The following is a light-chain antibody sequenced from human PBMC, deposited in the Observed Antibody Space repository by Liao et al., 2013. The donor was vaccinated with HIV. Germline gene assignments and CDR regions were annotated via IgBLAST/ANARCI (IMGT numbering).Light chain of an antibody. CDR1: DIGDKR. CDR3: QVSDSSIEHPV. J-gene: IGLJ3*02. V-gene: IGLV3-21*01. CDR2: QDN. Sequence: VLTQPPSVSVAPGMTASISCGGSDIGDKRVHWYQQKPGQSPVMVIYQDNKRPSGIPERFSGSNSGNTATLTISRVEAGDEADYYCQVSDSSIEHPVFGGGTRLIVV.